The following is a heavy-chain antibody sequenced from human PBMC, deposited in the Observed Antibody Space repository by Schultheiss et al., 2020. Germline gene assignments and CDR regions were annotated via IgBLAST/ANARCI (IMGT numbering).Heavy chain of an antibody. D-gene: IGHD2-15*01. Sequence: SETLSLTCAVYGGSFSGYYWSWIRQPPGKGLEWIGEINHSGSTNYNPSLKSRVTISVDTSKNQFSLKLSSVTAADTAVYYCARGGCSGGSCYHVPPYNWFDPWGQGTLVTVSS. CDR2: INHSGST. CDR3: ARGGCSGGSCYHVPPYNWFDP. V-gene: IGHV4-34*01. CDR1: GGSFSGYY. J-gene: IGHJ5*02.